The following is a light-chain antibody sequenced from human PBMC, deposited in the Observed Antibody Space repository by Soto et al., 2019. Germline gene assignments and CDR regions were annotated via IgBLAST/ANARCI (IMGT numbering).Light chain of an antibody. Sequence: DIQMTQSPSSLSASVGDRVTITCRVSQSISSSLNWYQQKPGKAPKLLIYTASFLQGGVPSRFSGSGSGTDFNLTITSLQREDFATYSCQQGYKTPYTFGQGTKVDIK. CDR1: QSISSS. V-gene: IGKV1-39*01. CDR3: QQGYKTPYT. CDR2: TAS. J-gene: IGKJ2*01.